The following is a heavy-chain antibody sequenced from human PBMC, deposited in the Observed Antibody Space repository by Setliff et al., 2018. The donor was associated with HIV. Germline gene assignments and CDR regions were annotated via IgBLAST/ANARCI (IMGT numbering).Heavy chain of an antibody. CDR1: GGSISSGGYY. Sequence: TLSLTCTVSGGSISSGGYYWSWIRQHPGKGLEWIGYIYYSGSTYYNPSLKSRVTISVDTSKNQFSLKLSSVTAADTAVYYCASVPKERSASYYYYYYMDVWGKGTTVTVSS. CDR3: ASVPKERSASYYYYYYMDV. V-gene: IGHV4-31*03. CDR2: IYYSGST. J-gene: IGHJ6*03. D-gene: IGHD2-2*01.